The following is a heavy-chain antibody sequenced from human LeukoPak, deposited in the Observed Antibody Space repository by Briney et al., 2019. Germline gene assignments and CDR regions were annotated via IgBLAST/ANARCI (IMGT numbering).Heavy chain of an antibody. CDR3: ARATYYYDSGTYQVFDI. CDR2: IYYSGTT. Sequence: PSETLSLTCTVSGGSISSYYWSWIRQPPGKGLQWIGYIYYSGTTDYNPSLKSRVTISVDTSKNQFSLKLNSVTAADTAVYYCARATYYYDSGTYQVFDIWGQGTMVTVSS. D-gene: IGHD3-10*01. CDR1: GGSISSYY. J-gene: IGHJ3*02. V-gene: IGHV4-59*01.